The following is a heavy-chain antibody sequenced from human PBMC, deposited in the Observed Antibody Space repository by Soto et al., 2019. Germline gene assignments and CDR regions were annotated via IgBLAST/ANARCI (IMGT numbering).Heavy chain of an antibody. CDR2: VSSSGNS. CDR1: GDSISSATHY. D-gene: IGHD2-21*01. J-gene: IGHJ4*02. Sequence: SETLSLTCTVSGDSISSATHYWNWIRQHPGEGLEWIGYVSSSGNSYYSPSLKSRVFMSVDTSKNLFSLKLSSVTAADTAIYYCVGRLTYIYNSFDSWGQGTQVTVSS. CDR3: VGRLTYIYNSFDS. V-gene: IGHV4-31*03.